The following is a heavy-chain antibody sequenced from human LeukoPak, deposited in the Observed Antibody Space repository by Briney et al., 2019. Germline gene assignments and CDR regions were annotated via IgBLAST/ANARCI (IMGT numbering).Heavy chain of an antibody. J-gene: IGHJ5*02. D-gene: IGHD6-13*01. Sequence: ASVKVSCKASGYTFTGYYMHWVRQAPGQGLEWMGWINPNSGGTNYAQKFQGRVTMTRDTSISTAYMELSRLRSDDTAVYYCARDRDSSSLYDRWVDPWGQGTLVTVSS. CDR1: GYTFTGYY. V-gene: IGHV1-2*02. CDR2: INPNSGGT. CDR3: ARDRDSSSLYDRWVDP.